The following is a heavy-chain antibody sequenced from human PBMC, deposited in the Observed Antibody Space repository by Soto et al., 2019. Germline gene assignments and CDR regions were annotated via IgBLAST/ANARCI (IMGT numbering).Heavy chain of an antibody. D-gene: IGHD4-17*01. CDR3: ARNLDYCDHPHYWPDFYGMDV. V-gene: IGHV1-69*13. CDR2: IIPIFGTA. J-gene: IGHJ6*02. CDR1: GGTFSSYA. Sequence: SVKVSCKASGGTFSSYAISWVRQAPGQGLEWMGGIIPIFGTANYAQKFQGRVTITADESTSTAYMELSSLRSEDTAVYYCARNLDYCDHPHYWPDFYGMDVWGQGTTVTVSS.